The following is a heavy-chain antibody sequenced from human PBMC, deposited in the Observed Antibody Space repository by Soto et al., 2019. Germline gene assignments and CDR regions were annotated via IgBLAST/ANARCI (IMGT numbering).Heavy chain of an antibody. D-gene: IGHD2-2*01. V-gene: IGHV1-46*03. CDR2: INPSGGST. Sequence: GASVKVSCKASGYTFTSYYMHWVRQAPGQGLEWMGIINPSGGSTSYAQKFQGRVTMTRDTSTSTVYMELSSLRSEDTAVYYCARGAGYCSSTSYRHDNWFDPWGQGTLVTVSS. J-gene: IGHJ5*02. CDR3: ARGAGYCSSTSYRHDNWFDP. CDR1: GYTFTSYY.